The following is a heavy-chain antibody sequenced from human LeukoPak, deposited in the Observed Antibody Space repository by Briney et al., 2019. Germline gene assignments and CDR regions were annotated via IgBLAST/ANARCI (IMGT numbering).Heavy chain of an antibody. D-gene: IGHD3-10*01. CDR3: ARVSGYYGSGSMWFDP. Sequence: ASVKVSCKASGGTFSSYAISWVRQAPGQGLEWMGGIIPIFGTANYAQKFQGRVTITADESTSTAHMELSSLRSEDTAVYYCARVSGYYGSGSMWFDPWGQGTLVTVSS. CDR1: GGTFSSYA. V-gene: IGHV1-69*13. J-gene: IGHJ5*02. CDR2: IIPIFGTA.